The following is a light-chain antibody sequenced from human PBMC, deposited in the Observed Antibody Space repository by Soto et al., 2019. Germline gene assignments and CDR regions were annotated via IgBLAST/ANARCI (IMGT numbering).Light chain of an antibody. CDR1: QSIRTS. Sequence: IVITRAAATLSVSPVERATLSCRASQSIRTSLAWYQQKPGQAPRLVIFDASNRANGVPARFGGSGSGTDFTLTINSLEPEDFAVCYCQQRNVWPPITFGQGTRLEIK. CDR3: QQRNVWPPIT. CDR2: DAS. V-gene: IGKV3-11*01. J-gene: IGKJ5*01.